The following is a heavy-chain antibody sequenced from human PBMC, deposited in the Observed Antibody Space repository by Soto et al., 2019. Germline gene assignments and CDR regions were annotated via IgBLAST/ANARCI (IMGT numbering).Heavy chain of an antibody. CDR1: GYTFTSYG. CDR2: ISAYNGNT. D-gene: IGHD3-3*01. J-gene: IGHJ5*02. Sequence: QVQLVQSGAEVKKPGASVKVSCKASGYTFTSYGISWVRQAPGQGLEWMGWISAYNGNTNYAQKLQGRVTMTTDTSTSTAYMELRSLRSDDTAVYYCARAYYDFRSGYYPWFDPWGQGTLVTVAS. V-gene: IGHV1-18*01. CDR3: ARAYYDFRSGYYPWFDP.